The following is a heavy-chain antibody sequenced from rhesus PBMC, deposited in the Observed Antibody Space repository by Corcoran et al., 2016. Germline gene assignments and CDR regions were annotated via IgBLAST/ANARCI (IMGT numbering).Heavy chain of an antibody. Sequence: QVQLQESGPGLVKPSETLSLTCAVSGGSISGYYYWSWIRQPPGKGLEWIGSIYGSGGSNYLNPSLRGRVTLSVDTSKNQFSLKLSSVTAADTAVYYGASHYYSGSYYNDYWGQGVLVTVSS. CDR1: GGSISGYYY. CDR3: ASHYYSGSYYNDY. V-gene: IGHV4S14*01. CDR2: IYGSGGSN. D-gene: IGHD3-16*01. J-gene: IGHJ4*01.